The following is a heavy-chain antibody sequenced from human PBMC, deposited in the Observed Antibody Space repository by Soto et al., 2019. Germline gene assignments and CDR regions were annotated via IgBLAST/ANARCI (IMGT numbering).Heavy chain of an antibody. J-gene: IGHJ6*02. D-gene: IGHD3-9*01. V-gene: IGHV1-18*01. CDR3: AKERYYDILTGPENYYYHYGMDV. Sequence: GASVKVSCKASGYTFTSYGISWVRQAPGQGLEWMGWISAYNGNTFYADSVTGRFTISRDNSKNTLYLHMSSLRAEDTAVYYCAKERYYDILTGPENYYYHYGMDVWGQGTTVTVSS. CDR1: GYTFTSYG. CDR2: ISAYNGNT.